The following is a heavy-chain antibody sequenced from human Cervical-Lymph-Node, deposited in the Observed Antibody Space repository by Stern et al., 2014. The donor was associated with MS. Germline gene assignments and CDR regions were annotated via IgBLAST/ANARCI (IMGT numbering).Heavy chain of an antibody. CDR1: GYNFTDYG. Sequence: QVQLVQSGAEVKKPGASVKVSCKTAGYNFTDYGIIWVRQAPGQRLEWMGWINTGNGNRRYSQKIQGRVTITRDTSASTAYMELSSLRSEDTAVYYCARTGTVVTSGYXXGMDVWGQGTTV. V-gene: IGHV1-3*04. CDR2: INTGNGNR. D-gene: IGHD4-23*01. J-gene: IGHJ6*02. CDR3: ARTGTVVTSGYXXGMDV.